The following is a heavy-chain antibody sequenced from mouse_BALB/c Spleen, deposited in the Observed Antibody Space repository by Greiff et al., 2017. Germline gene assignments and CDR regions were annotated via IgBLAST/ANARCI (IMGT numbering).Heavy chain of an antibody. Sequence: QVQLQQSGAELVRPGSSVKISCKASGYAFSSYWMNWVKQRPGQGLEWIGQIYPGDGDTNYNGKFKGKATLTADKSSSTAYMQLSSLTSEDSAVYFCARGTTVVFDYWGQGTTLTVSS. CDR3: ARGTTVVFDY. CDR1: GYAFSSYW. D-gene: IGHD1-1*01. CDR2: IYPGDGDT. V-gene: IGHV1-80*01. J-gene: IGHJ2*01.